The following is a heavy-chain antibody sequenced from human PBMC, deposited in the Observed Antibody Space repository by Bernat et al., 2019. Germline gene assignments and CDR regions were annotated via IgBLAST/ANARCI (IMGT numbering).Heavy chain of an antibody. V-gene: IGHV3-33*03. J-gene: IGHJ3*02. CDR1: GFTFSIFA. CDR2: IWYDASNK. CDR3: ARSYGDFRKPGRDDAFDI. Sequence: QVQLVESGGGVVQPGRSLRLSCAASGFTFSIFAMHWVRQAPGMGLEWVAGIWYDASNKFYGDSVKGRFTISRDNSKNTVYLQMNSLRAEDTAVYYCARSYGDFRKPGRDDAFDIWGRGTMVTVSS. D-gene: IGHD4-17*01.